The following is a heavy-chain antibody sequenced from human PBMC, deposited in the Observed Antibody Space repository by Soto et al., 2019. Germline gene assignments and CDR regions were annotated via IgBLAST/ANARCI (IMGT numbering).Heavy chain of an antibody. D-gene: IGHD3-22*01. J-gene: IGHJ2*01. V-gene: IGHV3-66*01. CDR3: ARMYYYDGRGYYYKYWYFEL. Sequence: EVQLVESGGGLVQPGGSLRLSCAASGFSVSSSYMSWVRQAPGKGLEWVSVIYSGGSTYYADSVKGRFTISRDNSKLTLYLQMNSLRAEATAVYYCARMYYYDGRGYYYKYWYFELWGRGTLVTVSS. CDR2: IYSGGST. CDR1: GFSVSSSY.